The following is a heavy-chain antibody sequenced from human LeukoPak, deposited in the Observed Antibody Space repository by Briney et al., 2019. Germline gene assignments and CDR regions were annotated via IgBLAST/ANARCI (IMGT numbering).Heavy chain of an antibody. D-gene: IGHD2-21*02. V-gene: IGHV3-73*01. Sequence: GGSLRLSCAASGFTFSGSAMHWVRQTSGKGLEWVGYIRSKTHNYATLYAASVKGRFTISRDDSKNTAYLQMNSLKTGDTAVYYCTRHRYGDSGGDFDHWGQGTLVTVSS. CDR3: TRHRYGDSGGDFDH. CDR2: IRSKTHNYAT. CDR1: GFTFSGSA. J-gene: IGHJ4*02.